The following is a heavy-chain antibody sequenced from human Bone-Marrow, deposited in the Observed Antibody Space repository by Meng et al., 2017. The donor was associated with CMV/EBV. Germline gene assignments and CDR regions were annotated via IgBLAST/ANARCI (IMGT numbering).Heavy chain of an antibody. CDR1: GGCISSYY. V-gene: IGHV4-4*07. D-gene: IGHD3-9*01. J-gene: IGHJ5*02. CDR3: ARGSGYFDWLADWFDP. CDR2: IYTSGST. Sequence: QVQMQASGPGMVMPSETLSLTCAVSGGCISSYYWSWSRHPAGKGLEWIGRIYTSGSTNYNPSLKSRVTMSVDTSKNQFSMKLSSVTAADTAVYYCARGSGYFDWLADWFDPWGQGTLVTVSS.